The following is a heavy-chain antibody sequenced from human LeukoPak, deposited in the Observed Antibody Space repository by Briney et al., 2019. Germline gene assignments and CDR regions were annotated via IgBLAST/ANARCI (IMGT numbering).Heavy chain of an antibody. V-gene: IGHV3-9*01. Sequence: GGSLRLSCAASGFDFEDYAIHWVRQVPGKGLEWVSGISWNSGAKAYADSVRGRFTISRDNAKNSLYLQMNSLRGEDTALYYCAKARLMAAPFYYYGMDVWGLGTTVTVSS. CDR3: AKARLMAAPFYYYGMDV. D-gene: IGHD5-24*01. J-gene: IGHJ6*02. CDR2: ISWNSGAK. CDR1: GFDFEDYA.